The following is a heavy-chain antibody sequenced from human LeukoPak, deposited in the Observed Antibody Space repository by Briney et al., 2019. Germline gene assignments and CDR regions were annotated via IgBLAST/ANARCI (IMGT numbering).Heavy chain of an antibody. CDR2: IYTSGST. J-gene: IGHJ5*02. Sequence: TLSLTCTVSGGSISSGSYYWSWIRQPAVQGLEWIGRIYTSGSTNYNPSLKSRVTMSVDTSKNQFSLKLSSVTAADTAVYCCARDKYSNYGLSNWFDPWGQGTLVTVSS. CDR1: GGSISSGSYY. D-gene: IGHD3-10*01. V-gene: IGHV4-61*02. CDR3: ARDKYSNYGLSNWFDP.